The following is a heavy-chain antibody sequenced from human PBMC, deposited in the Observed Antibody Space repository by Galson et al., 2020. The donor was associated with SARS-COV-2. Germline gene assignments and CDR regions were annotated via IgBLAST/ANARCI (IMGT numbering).Heavy chain of an antibody. V-gene: IGHV3-9*01. D-gene: IGHD6-13*01. J-gene: IGHJ4*02. CDR1: GFTFDDYA. Sequence: SLRLSCAASGFTFDDYAMHWVRQAPGKGLEWVSGISWNSGSIGYADSVKGRFTISRDNAKNSLYLQMNSLRAEDTALYYCAKDGQAAGTSDYWGQGTLVTVSS. CDR3: AKDGQAAGTSDY. CDR2: ISWNSGSI.